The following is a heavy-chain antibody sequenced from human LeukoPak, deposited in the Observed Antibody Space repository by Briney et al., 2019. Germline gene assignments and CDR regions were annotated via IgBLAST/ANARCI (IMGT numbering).Heavy chain of an antibody. CDR3: ARGWNYAFRFDY. V-gene: IGHV3-7*01. J-gene: IGHJ4*02. CDR2: IKQDGSEK. Sequence: GGSLRLSCVASEFPFSDYWMTWVRQAPGKGLEWVAHIKQDGSEKYYVDSVKGRFTISRDNAKNLVYLQMNSLRAEDTAVYFCARGWNYAFRFDYWGQGALVSVSS. D-gene: IGHD1-7*01. CDR1: EFPFSDYW.